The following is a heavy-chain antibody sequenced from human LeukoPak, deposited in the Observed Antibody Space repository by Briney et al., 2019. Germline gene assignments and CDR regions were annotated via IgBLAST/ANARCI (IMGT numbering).Heavy chain of an antibody. Sequence: ASVKVSCKASGYTFTSYYMHWVRQAPGQGLEWMGIINPSGGSTSYTQKFQGRVTMTSDTSTTTVYMELSSLRSQDTAVYYCARHKEVGDYYYFDYRGQGTLVTVSS. V-gene: IGHV1-46*01. J-gene: IGHJ4*02. CDR3: ARHKEVGDYYYFDY. CDR2: INPSGGST. D-gene: IGHD2/OR15-2a*01. CDR1: GYTFTSYY.